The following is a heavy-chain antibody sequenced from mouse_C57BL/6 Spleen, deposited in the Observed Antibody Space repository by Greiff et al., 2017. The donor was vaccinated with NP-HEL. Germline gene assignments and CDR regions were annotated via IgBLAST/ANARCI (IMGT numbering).Heavy chain of an antibody. V-gene: IGHV1-82*01. D-gene: IGHD2-2*01. CDR2: IYPGDGDT. CDR1: GYAFSSSW. CDR3: ARSGYDDAMDY. J-gene: IGHJ4*01. Sequence: VKLQESGPELVKPGASVKISCKASGYAFSSSWMNWVKQRPGKGLEWIGRIYPGDGDTNYNGKFKGKATLTADKSSSTAYMQLSSLTSEDSAVYFCARSGYDDAMDYWGQGTSVTVSS.